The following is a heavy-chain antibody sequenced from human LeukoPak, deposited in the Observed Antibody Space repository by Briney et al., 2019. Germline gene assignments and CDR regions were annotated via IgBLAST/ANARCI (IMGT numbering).Heavy chain of an antibody. J-gene: IGHJ3*02. CDR2: INPNSGGT. Sequence: ASVKVSCKASGYIFTSYYMHWVRQAPGQGLEWMGWINPNSGGTNYAQKFQGRVTMTRDKSIRTAYMELSRLTSDDTAVYYCARNIWFGESADAFDIWGQGTMVTVSS. CDR3: ARNIWFGESADAFDI. CDR1: GYIFTSYY. V-gene: IGHV1-2*02. D-gene: IGHD3-10*01.